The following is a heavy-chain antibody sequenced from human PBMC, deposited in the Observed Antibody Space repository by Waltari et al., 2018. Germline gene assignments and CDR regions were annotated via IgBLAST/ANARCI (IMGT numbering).Heavy chain of an antibody. V-gene: IGHV3-74*01. J-gene: IGHJ5*01. CDR3: ARGTYYYDNSGPYFDS. D-gene: IGHD3-22*01. CDR1: GFNISRPW. CDR2: IYSDGSST. Sequence: EVQLVESGGGLVQPGGSLRLSCAASGFNISRPWTHRVRQGPGKGLVWVSRIYSDGSSTTYADSVKGRFTISRDNPKNTVYLQMNNLRAEDTAVYYCARGTYYYDNSGPYFDSWGQGILVTVSS.